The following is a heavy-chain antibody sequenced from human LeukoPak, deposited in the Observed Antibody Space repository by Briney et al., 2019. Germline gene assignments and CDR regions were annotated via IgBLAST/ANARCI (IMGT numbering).Heavy chain of an antibody. CDR2: FDPEDGET. D-gene: IGHD4-11*01. CDR1: GYTLTELS. J-gene: IGHJ6*03. Sequence: VASVKVSCKVSGYTLTELSMHWVRQAPGKGLEWMGGFDPEDGETIYAQKFQGRVTMTEDTSTDTAYMELSSLRSEDTAVYYCATVSSGDYSNSNYYYYYMDVWGKGTTVTVSS. CDR3: ATVSSGDYSNSNYYYYYMDV. V-gene: IGHV1-24*01.